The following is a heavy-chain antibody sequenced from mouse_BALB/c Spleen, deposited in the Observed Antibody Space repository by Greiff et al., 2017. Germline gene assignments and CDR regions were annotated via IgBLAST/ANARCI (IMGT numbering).Heavy chain of an antibody. J-gene: IGHJ1*01. CDR1: GFTFSDYG. D-gene: IGHD2-13*01. Sequence: DVMLVESGGGLVQPGGSRKLSCAASGFTFSDYGMAWVRQSPGKGPEWVAFISNLAYSIDYADTVTGRFTISSENAKNTRYLEMSSLRSEDTATYYCARDQGVRYFDVWGAGTTVTVSA. CDR2: ISNLAYSI. CDR3: ARDQGVRYFDV. V-gene: IGHV5-15*02.